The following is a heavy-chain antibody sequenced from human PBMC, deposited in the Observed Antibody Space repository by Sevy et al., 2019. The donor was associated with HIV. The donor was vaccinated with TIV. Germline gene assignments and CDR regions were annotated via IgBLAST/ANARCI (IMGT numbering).Heavy chain of an antibody. CDR2: FCFGGSKI. CDR1: GFTFSIYT. D-gene: IGHD2-8*01. CDR3: AREGCTHPHDY. Sequence: GGSLRLSCAASGFTFSIYTMSWVRQAPGKGLEWVSTFCFGGSKIYYADSVKGRFTISRDNSRNTVYLQMNSLRADDTAVYYCAREGCTHPHDYWGQGTLVTVS. V-gene: IGHV3-23*01. J-gene: IGHJ4*02.